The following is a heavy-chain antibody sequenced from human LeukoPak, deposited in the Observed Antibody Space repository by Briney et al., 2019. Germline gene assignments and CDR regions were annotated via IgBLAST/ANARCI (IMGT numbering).Heavy chain of an antibody. CDR1: GFTFSTYA. Sequence: GGSLRLSCAASGFTFSTYAMNWLRQVPGKGLEWVSVISGGGGTTNYADSVKDRFTISRDNSKNTLFLLMNSLTDEDTAVYYCAKDPSDFLVDCWGQGTLVTVSS. CDR2: ISGGGGTT. V-gene: IGHV3-23*01. J-gene: IGHJ4*02. CDR3: AKDPSDFLVDC. D-gene: IGHD2-21*02.